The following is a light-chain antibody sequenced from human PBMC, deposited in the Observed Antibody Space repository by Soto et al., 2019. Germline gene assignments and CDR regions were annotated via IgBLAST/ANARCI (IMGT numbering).Light chain of an antibody. Sequence: EIVLTQSPGTLSLSPGERATLSCRASQSVSGTYIAWYQQKPGQAPRILIYGASSRATGIPDRFSGSGSETDFTLTISRLEPEDFAVYYCQQYDTSPPGFTFGPGTKVDIK. V-gene: IGKV3-20*01. J-gene: IGKJ3*01. CDR1: QSVSGTY. CDR2: GAS. CDR3: QQYDTSPPGFT.